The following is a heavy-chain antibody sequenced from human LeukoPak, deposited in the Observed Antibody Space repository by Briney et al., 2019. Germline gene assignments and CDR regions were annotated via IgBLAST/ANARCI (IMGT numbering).Heavy chain of an antibody. D-gene: IGHD3-10*01. CDR3: ARSNITMVRGVIIPYYYYYGMDV. V-gene: IGHV5-10-1*01. Sequence: GESLRISCKGSGYSFTSYRISWVRQMPGKGLEWMGRIDPSDSYTNYSPSFQGHVTISADKSISTAYLQWSSLKASDTAMYYCARSNITMVRGVIIPYYYYYGMDVWGKGTTVTVSS. J-gene: IGHJ6*04. CDR2: IDPSDSYT. CDR1: GYSFTSYR.